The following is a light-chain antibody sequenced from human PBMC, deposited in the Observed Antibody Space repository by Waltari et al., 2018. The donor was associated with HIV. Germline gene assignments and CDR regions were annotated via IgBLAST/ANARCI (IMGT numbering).Light chain of an antibody. CDR2: GAS. CDR3: QQYNKWPRT. Sequence: EIVMTQSPATLSVSSGERGTLSCRASENINTTLAWYQLKPGQAPRLLIAGASTRATGIPARFSGSGSGTDFTLNIGTLQSEDFAFYYCQQYNKWPRTFCRWTKVEI. J-gene: IGKJ4*02. V-gene: IGKV3-15*01. CDR1: ENINTT.